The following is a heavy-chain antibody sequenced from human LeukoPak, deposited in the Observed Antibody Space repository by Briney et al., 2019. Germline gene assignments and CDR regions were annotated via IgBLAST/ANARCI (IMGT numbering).Heavy chain of an antibody. CDR1: GGSISSYY. V-gene: IGHV4-59*01. D-gene: IGHD3-3*01. CDR3: ARRTIFGVVALFDY. CDR2: IYYSGST. Sequence: SETLSLTCTVSGGSISSYYWSWIRQPPGKGLEWIGYIYYSGSTNYNPSLKSRVTISGDTSKNQFSLRLSSVTAADTAVYYCARRTIFGVVALFDYWGQGTLVTVSS. J-gene: IGHJ4*02.